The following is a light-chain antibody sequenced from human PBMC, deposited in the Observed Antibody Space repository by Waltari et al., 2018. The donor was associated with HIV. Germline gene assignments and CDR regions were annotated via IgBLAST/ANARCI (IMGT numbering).Light chain of an antibody. Sequence: QSVLTQPPSVSAAPGQKVNISCSGSSSNIGNNYVSWYQHLPGTTPKLLIPENYNRPSGIPDRFSGSKSGTSAALGITGLQPGDEADYYCGTWDSSLSAGVFGGGTKLTVL. V-gene: IGLV1-51*02. CDR2: ENY. CDR1: SSNIGNNY. CDR3: GTWDSSLSAGV. J-gene: IGLJ2*01.